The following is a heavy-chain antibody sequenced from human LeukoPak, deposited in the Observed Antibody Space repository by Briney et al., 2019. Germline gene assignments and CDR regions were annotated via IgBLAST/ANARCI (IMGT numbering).Heavy chain of an antibody. D-gene: IGHD3-3*01. Sequence: SETLSLTCAVYGGSFSGYYWSWIRQPPGKGLEWIGEINHSGSTNYNPSLKGRVTISVDTSKNQFSLKLSSVTAADTAVYYCARGNYDFWSGQSNWFDPWGQGTLVTVSS. CDR3: ARGNYDFWSGQSNWFDP. CDR2: INHSGST. V-gene: IGHV4-34*01. J-gene: IGHJ5*02. CDR1: GGSFSGYY.